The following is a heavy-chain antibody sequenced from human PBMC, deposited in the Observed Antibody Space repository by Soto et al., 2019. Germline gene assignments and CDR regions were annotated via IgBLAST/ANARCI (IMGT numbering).Heavy chain of an antibody. V-gene: IGHV4-39*01. CDR1: GGSIDRSNYY. D-gene: IGHD3-10*01. CDR3: ARHFVAVVIKGWGY. CDR2: TYYNGNA. J-gene: IGHJ4*02. Sequence: SETLSLTCNVSGGSIDRSNYYWDWLRQPPGKGLEWIGTTYYNGNAYYNPSLKSQVSMSVDTSKNQFSLKLVSVTAADTAVYYCARHFVAVVIKGWGYWGQGTLVTVSS.